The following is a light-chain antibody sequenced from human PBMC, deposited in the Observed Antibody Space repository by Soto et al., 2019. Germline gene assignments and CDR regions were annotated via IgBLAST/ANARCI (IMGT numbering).Light chain of an antibody. Sequence: EIVMTQSPATLSVSPGERATLSCRASQSVSSSVAWYQQRPGQAPRLLIFGASFRATGIPDRFTGSGSGADFTLTISRLEPEDFAVYYCQVYGPSPPITFGQGTRLEI. CDR1: QSVSSS. CDR2: GAS. J-gene: IGKJ5*01. CDR3: QVYGPSPPIT. V-gene: IGKV3-20*01.